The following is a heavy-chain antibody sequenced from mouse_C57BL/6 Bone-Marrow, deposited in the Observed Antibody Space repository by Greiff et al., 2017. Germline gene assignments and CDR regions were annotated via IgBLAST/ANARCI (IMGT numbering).Heavy chain of an antibody. CDR1: GYTFTSYG. CDR2: IYPRSGNT. CDR3: ARVDYSNYGAY. Sequence: VQLQQSGAELARPGASVKLSCKASGYTFTSYGISWVKQRTGQGLEWIGEIYPRSGNTYYNEKFKGKATLTADKSSSTAYMELRSLTSEDSAVYFCARVDYSNYGAYWGQGTLVTVSA. J-gene: IGHJ3*01. D-gene: IGHD2-5*01. V-gene: IGHV1-81*01.